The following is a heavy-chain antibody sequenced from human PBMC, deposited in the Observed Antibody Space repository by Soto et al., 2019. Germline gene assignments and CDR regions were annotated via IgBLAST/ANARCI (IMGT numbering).Heavy chain of an antibody. Sequence: GESRKISCKTSGYSFSSYWIVWVRQMPGKGLEWMGIIYPSDSKVKYNPSVQGQVTMSADKSIATTYLQWNSLKASDTAIYFCARGNIANWFGPWGQGTPVTVSS. V-gene: IGHV5-51*01. D-gene: IGHD3-16*02. CDR1: GYSFSSYW. CDR2: IYPSDSKV. CDR3: ARGNIANWFGP. J-gene: IGHJ5*02.